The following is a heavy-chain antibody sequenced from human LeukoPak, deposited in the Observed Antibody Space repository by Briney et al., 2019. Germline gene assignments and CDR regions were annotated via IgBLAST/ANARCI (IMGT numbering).Heavy chain of an antibody. CDR1: GGSISSYY. J-gene: IGHJ4*02. CDR2: VYYSGST. D-gene: IGHD6-19*01. CDR3: ARVRGSGWYEFEY. Sequence: PSETLSLTCTVSGGSISSYYWSWIRQPPGKGLEWIGSVYYSGSTYYNPSLKSRVTMSVDTSKNQFFLKLTSVTAADTAVYHCARVRGSGWYEFEYWGQGTRVTVPS. V-gene: IGHV4-59*01.